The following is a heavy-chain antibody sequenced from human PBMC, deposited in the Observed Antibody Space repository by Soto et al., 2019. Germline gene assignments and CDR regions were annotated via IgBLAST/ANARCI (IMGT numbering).Heavy chain of an antibody. V-gene: IGHV4-30-4*01. CDR1: GGSVTSDEDY. D-gene: IGHD5-18*01. J-gene: IGHJ4*02. CDR3: ATERGSTYGYFDH. Sequence: SETLSLTCTVSGGSVTSDEDYWTWIRQSPGKGLEWIGYISNSGSTGYNPSLKTRLSMSVDRSKNQFTLRLTSVTAADTAVYSCATERGSTYGYFDHWGQGTQVTVSS. CDR2: ISNSGST.